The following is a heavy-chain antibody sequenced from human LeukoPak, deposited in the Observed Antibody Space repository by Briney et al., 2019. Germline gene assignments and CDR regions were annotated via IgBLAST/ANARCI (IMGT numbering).Heavy chain of an antibody. J-gene: IGHJ5*02. CDR3: ARTYDSSGYYYNWFDP. CDR1: GYTFTGYY. Sequence: ASVKVSCKASGYTFTGYYMHWVRQAPGQGLEWMGWINPNSGGTNYAQKFQGRVTMARDTSISTAYMELSRLRSDDTAVYYRARTYDSSGYYYNWFDPWGQGTLVTVSS. CDR2: INPNSGGT. V-gene: IGHV1-2*02. D-gene: IGHD3-22*01.